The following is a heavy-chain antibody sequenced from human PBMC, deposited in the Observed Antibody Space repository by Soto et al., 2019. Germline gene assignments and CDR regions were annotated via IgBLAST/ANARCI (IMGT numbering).Heavy chain of an antibody. V-gene: IGHV1-2*04. CDR1: GYTFTGYS. CDR2: INPNSGGT. J-gene: IGHJ6*02. CDR3: ARGLGYCTNGVCYLGYYYYGMDV. D-gene: IGHD2-8*01. Sequence: ASVKVSCKASGYTFTGYSMYWVQQAPGQGLEWMGWINPNSGGTNYAQKFQGWVTMTRDTSISTAYMELSRLRSDDTAVYYCARGLGYCTNGVCYLGYYYYGMDVWGQGTTVTVSS.